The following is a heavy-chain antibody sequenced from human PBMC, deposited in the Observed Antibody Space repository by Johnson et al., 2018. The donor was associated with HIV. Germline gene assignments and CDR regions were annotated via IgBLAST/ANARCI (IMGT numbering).Heavy chain of an antibody. CDR3: AKDKGWELPARAAFDI. Sequence: VQLVESGGGLVQPGGSLRLSCAASGFTFSSYDMNWVRQATGKGLEWVSAIGTAGDTYYPGSVKGRFTISRENANNCLYLQMNSLRAGDTAVYYCAKDKGWELPARAAFDIWDQGTMVNVSS. CDR2: IGTAGDT. V-gene: IGHV3-13*01. D-gene: IGHD1-26*01. J-gene: IGHJ3*02. CDR1: GFTFSSYD.